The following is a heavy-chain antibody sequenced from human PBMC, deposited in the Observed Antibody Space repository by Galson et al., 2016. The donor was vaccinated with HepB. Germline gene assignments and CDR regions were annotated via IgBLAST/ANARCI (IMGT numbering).Heavy chain of an antibody. J-gene: IGHJ5*02. CDR2: ISYDGSNK. Sequence: SLRLSCAASGFTFSSYAMHWVRQAPGKGLEWVAVISYDGSNKYYADSVKGRFTISRDNSKNTLYLQMNSLRASDTAVYYCARTFDPNLYSYGYGRWFDPWGQGTLVTVSS. V-gene: IGHV3-30*04. D-gene: IGHD5-18*01. CDR3: ARTFDPNLYSYGYGRWFDP. CDR1: GFTFSSYA.